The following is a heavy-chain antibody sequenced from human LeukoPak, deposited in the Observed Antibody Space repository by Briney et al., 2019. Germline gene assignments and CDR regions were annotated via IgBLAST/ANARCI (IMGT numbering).Heavy chain of an antibody. CDR2: INHSGST. Sequence: SETLSLTCAVYGGSFSGYYWSWIRQPPGKGLEWIGEINHSGSTNYNPSLKSRVTISVDTSKNQFSLKLSSVTAADTAVYYCAGGWLVPYWGQGTLVTVSS. CDR3: AGGWLVPY. V-gene: IGHV4-34*01. CDR1: GGSFSGYY. D-gene: IGHD6-19*01. J-gene: IGHJ4*02.